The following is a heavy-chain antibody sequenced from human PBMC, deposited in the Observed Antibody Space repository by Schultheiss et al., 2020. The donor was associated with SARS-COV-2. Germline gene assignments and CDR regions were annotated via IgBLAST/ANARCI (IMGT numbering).Heavy chain of an antibody. CDR3: ARDWSIAARRGGDY. CDR2: INSDGSST. J-gene: IGHJ4*02. V-gene: IGHV3-74*01. Sequence: GGSLRLSCAASGFTFSSYWMHWVRQAPGKGLVWVSRINSDGSSTSYEDSVKGRFTISRDNSKNTLYLQMNSLRAEDTAVYYCARDWSIAARRGGDYWGQGTLVTVSS. CDR1: GFTFSSYW. D-gene: IGHD6-6*01.